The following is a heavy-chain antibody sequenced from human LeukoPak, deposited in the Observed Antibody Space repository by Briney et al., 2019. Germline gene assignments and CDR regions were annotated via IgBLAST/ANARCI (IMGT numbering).Heavy chain of an antibody. Sequence: SETLSLTCTGSGDSVNSGTYYHWSWIRQPPGKGLEWIGTTFYNGSPKYNPSLKSRVTISVDTSKNQFSLKLTSVTAADTAVYYCARVGNFEGYYWGQGTLVTVSS. CDR2: TFYNGSP. J-gene: IGHJ4*02. D-gene: IGHD7-27*01. CDR3: ARVGNFEGYY. V-gene: IGHV4-61*01. CDR1: GDSVNSGTYY.